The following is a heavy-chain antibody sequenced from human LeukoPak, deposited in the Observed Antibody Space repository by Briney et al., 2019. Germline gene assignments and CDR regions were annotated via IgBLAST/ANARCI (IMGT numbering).Heavy chain of an antibody. CDR3: ARETGDYGLT. CDR1: GGSISSYY. CDR2: IYYSGSA. J-gene: IGHJ5*02. D-gene: IGHD4-17*01. V-gene: IGHV4-59*01. Sequence: SETLSLTCTVSGGSISSYYWSWIRQPPGKGLVWIGYIYYSGSANYNPSLKSRVTISVDTSKNQFSLKLSSVTAADTAVYYCARETGDYGLTWGQGTLVTVSS.